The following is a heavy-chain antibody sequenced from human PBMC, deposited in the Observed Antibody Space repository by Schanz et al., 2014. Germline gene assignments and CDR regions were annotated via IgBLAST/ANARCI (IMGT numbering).Heavy chain of an antibody. V-gene: IGHV1-3*01. CDR3: ARSGSSNWYFFDY. D-gene: IGHD6-13*01. CDR2: INAGTGNT. Sequence: VQLEQSGAEVKKPGSSVKVSCKASGYTFTSYGINWVRQAPGQGLEWMGWINAGTGNTEYSQKFQGRVTITRDTLASTAYMEVSSLRSEDTAVYYCARSGSSNWYFFDYWGQGTLVTVSS. CDR1: GYTFTSYG. J-gene: IGHJ4*02.